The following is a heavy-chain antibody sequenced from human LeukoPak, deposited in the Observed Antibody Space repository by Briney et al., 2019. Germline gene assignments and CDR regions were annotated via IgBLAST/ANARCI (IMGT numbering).Heavy chain of an antibody. V-gene: IGHV3-23*01. CDR1: GFTFSSYA. J-gene: IGHJ4*02. Sequence: GGSLRLSCAASGFTFSSYAMSWVRQAPGKGLEWVSAISGSGGSTYYADSVKGRFTISRDNSKNTLYLQMNSLRTEDTAVYYCARDPLHSSSSWVYFDYWGQGTLVTVSS. CDR2: ISGSGGST. CDR3: ARDPLHSSSSWVYFDY. D-gene: IGHD6-13*01.